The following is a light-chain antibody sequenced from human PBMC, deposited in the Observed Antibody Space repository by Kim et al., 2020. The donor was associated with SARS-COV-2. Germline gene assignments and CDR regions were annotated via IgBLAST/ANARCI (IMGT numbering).Light chain of an antibody. CDR1: SSDVGSYNL. Sequence: QSVLTQPASVSGSPGQSITISCTGTSSDVGSYNLVSWYQQHPGKAPKLMIYEVSKRPSGDSNRFSGSKSGNTASLTISGLQAEDEADYYCCSYVVFG. V-gene: IGLV2-23*02. CDR2: EVS. CDR3: CSYVV. J-gene: IGLJ2*01.